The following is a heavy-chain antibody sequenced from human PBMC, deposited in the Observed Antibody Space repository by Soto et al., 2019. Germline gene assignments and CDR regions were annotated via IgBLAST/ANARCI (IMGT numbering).Heavy chain of an antibody. D-gene: IGHD5-18*01. CDR1: GGSISGYY. Sequence: SETLSLTCIVSGGSISGYYWSWIRQPAGKELEWIGRIYSDGATNYNPSLKGRGTMSVDTSKKQISLKLTSVTAADTAMYYCARDRGYRSGSFGSWGQGVLVTVSS. V-gene: IGHV4-4*07. CDR2: IYSDGAT. J-gene: IGHJ5*02. CDR3: ARDRGYRSGSFGS.